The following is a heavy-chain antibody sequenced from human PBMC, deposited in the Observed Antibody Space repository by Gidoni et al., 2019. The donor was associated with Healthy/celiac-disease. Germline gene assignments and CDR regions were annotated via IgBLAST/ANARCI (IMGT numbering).Heavy chain of an antibody. CDR1: GGSISSGHYY. D-gene: IGHD3-10*01. Sequence: QVHLQDSGPGLVKPSQTMSLTCTGSGGSISSGHYYWSGIRQPPGKGLEWIGYIYYSGSTYYNPSLKSRVTISVDTSKNQFSLKLSSVTAADTAVYYCARDLAGMDVWGKGTTVTVSS. J-gene: IGHJ6*04. CDR2: IYYSGST. CDR3: ARDLAGMDV. V-gene: IGHV4-30-4*01.